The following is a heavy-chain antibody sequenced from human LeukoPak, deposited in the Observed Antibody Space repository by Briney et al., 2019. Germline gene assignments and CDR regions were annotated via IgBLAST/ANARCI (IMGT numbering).Heavy chain of an antibody. Sequence: PSETLSLTCTVSGGSISSSSYYWGWIRQPPGKGLEWIGSIYYSGSTYYNPSLKSRVTISVDTSKNQFSLKLSSVTAADTAVYYCARDGYYYDSSGYRYKYFQHWGQGTLVTVSS. CDR3: ARDGYYYDSSGYRYKYFQH. J-gene: IGHJ1*01. V-gene: IGHV4-39*07. CDR1: GGSISSSSYY. CDR2: IYYSGST. D-gene: IGHD3-22*01.